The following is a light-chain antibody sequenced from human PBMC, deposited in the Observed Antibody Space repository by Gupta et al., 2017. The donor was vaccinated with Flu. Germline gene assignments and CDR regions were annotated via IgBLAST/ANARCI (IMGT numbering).Light chain of an antibody. Sequence: DIHTTHSPSSVSASIGDRVIITCRASQGIGNWLAWYQQKPGKAPKLLIYAASTLQSGVPSRFSGSGSGTDFTLTISDLQAEDFATYYCQQANSLPLAFGGGTTVEIK. V-gene: IGKV1-12*01. CDR2: AAS. J-gene: IGKJ4*01. CDR3: QQANSLPLA. CDR1: QGIGNW.